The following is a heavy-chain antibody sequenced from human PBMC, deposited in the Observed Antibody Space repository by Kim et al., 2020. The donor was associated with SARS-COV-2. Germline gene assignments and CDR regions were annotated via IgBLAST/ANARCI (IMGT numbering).Heavy chain of an antibody. CDR2: IYSGGST. J-gene: IGHJ4*01. V-gene: IGHV3-53*01. D-gene: IGHD2-2*01. CDR3: ARDGSDCSSTTCRTFDY. Sequence: GGSLRHSCVASGFTVSSNYMSWVRQAPGKGLEWVSVIYSGGSTFYADSVKGRFTISRHNSKNTLYLQMNSLRVEDTAVYYCARDGSDCSSTTCRTFDYWG. CDR1: GFTVSSNY.